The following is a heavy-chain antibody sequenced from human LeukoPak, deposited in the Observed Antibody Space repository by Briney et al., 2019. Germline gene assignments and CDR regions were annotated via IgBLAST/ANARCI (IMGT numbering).Heavy chain of an antibody. V-gene: IGHV3-9*01. CDR3: AKDVYYYDSSGMGFFDY. CDR1: GFTFDDYA. Sequence: GGSLRLSCAASGFTFDDYAMHWVRQAPGKGLEWVSGISWNSGSIGYADSVKGRFTISRDNAKNSLYLQMNGLRAEDTALYYCAKDVYYYDSSGMGFFDYWGQGTLVTVSS. CDR2: ISWNSGSI. D-gene: IGHD3-22*01. J-gene: IGHJ4*02.